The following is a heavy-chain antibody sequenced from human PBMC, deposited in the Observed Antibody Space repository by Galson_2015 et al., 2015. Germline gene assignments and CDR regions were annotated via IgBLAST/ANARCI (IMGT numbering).Heavy chain of an antibody. CDR2: IKSDGSST. Sequence: SLRLSCAASGFTLNNYWMHWVRQAPGKGLEWVSRIKSDGSSTDYADSVKGRFTISRDNSKNTLYLQMSSLRAEDTAVYYCAKGFDFWSGLYYFDYWGQGTLVTVSS. V-gene: IGHV3-74*01. CDR1: GFTLNNYW. CDR3: AKGFDFWSGLYYFDY. J-gene: IGHJ4*02. D-gene: IGHD3-3*01.